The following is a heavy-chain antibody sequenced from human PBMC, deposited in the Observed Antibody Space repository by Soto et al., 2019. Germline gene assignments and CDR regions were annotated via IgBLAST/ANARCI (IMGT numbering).Heavy chain of an antibody. V-gene: IGHV4-61*01. CDR2: IYYSGST. CDR1: GGSVSSGSYY. J-gene: IGHJ5*02. CDR3: ASGGIAARPIFPAESAENWFDP. D-gene: IGHD6-6*01. Sequence: SETLSLTCPVSGGSVSSGSYYWSWIRQPPGKGLEWIGYIYYSGSTNYNPSLKSRVTISVDTSKNQFSLKLSSVTAADTAVYYCASGGIAARPIFPAESAENWFDPWGQGTLVTVSS.